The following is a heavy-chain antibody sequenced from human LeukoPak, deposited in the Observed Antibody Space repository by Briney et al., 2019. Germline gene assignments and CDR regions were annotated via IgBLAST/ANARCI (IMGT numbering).Heavy chain of an antibody. D-gene: IGHD3-10*01. V-gene: IGHV1-18*01. CDR3: ARDLRYYYGSGIGGYFDY. Sequence: AASVKVSCKASGFTFTSYGISWVRQAPGQGLEWMGWISVYNSNTNYAQKFQGRVTMTTDSSTSTAYMELWSLRSDDTAVYYCARDLRYYYGSGIGGYFDYWGQGTLVTVSS. J-gene: IGHJ4*02. CDR1: GFTFTSYG. CDR2: ISVYNSNT.